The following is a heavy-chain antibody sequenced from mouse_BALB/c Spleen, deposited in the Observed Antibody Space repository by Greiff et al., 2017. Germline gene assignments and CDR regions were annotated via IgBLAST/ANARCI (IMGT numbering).Heavy chain of an antibody. CDR1: GFNIKDTY. J-gene: IGHJ4*01. CDR2: IDPANGNT. V-gene: IGHV14-3*02. CDR3: APITTATGAMDY. Sequence: VQLQQSGAELVKPGASVKLSCTASGFNIKDTYMHWVKQRPEQGLEWIGRIDPANGNTKYDPKFQGKATITADTSSNTAYLQLSSLTSEDTAVYYCAPITTATGAMDYWGQGTSVTVSS. D-gene: IGHD1-2*01.